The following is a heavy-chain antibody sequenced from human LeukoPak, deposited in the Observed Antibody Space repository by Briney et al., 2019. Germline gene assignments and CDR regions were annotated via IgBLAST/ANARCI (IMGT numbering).Heavy chain of an antibody. Sequence: GGSLRLCCAASGFTFSSYSMNWVRQAPGKGLGWVSSFNSDSNYIYCADLVKGRFTISRDSKNSVYLQMNSLRAEDTAVYYCARNGSLGIAAAVDVWGKGTTVSVSS. D-gene: IGHD6-13*01. CDR3: ARNGSLGIAAAVDV. J-gene: IGHJ6*04. CDR1: GFTFSSYS. V-gene: IGHV3-21*01. CDR2: FNSDSNYI.